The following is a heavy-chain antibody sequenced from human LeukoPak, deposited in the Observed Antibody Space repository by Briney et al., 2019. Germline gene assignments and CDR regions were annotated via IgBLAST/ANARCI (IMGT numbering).Heavy chain of an antibody. CDR2: MNPNSGNT. CDR3: ARDRLRRYFDY. Sequence: ASVKVSCKASGYTFTSYDINWVRQATGQGLEWMGWMNPNSGNTGYAQKFQGRVTITRNTSISTAYMELSSPRSEDTAVYYCARDRLRRYFDYWGQGTLVTVSS. V-gene: IGHV1-8*03. D-gene: IGHD5-12*01. CDR1: GYTFTSYD. J-gene: IGHJ4*02.